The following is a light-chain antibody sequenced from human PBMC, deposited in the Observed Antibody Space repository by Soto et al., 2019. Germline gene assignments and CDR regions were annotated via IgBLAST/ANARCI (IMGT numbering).Light chain of an antibody. V-gene: IGKV1-5*01. CDR1: QSISSW. J-gene: IGKJ1*01. CDR2: DAS. CDR3: QQYNSYWT. Sequence: DIQMIQSRCTLSAYVGDRVTITCRASQSISSWLAWYQQKPGKAPKLLIYDASSLESGVPSRSSGSGSGTEFTPTISSLQPDDFATYYCQQYNSYWTFGQGTKV.